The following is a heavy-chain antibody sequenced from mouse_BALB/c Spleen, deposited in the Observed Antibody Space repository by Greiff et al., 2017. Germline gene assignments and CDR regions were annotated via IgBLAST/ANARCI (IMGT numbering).Heavy chain of an antibody. CDR1: GYTFTSYW. CDR3: ATTVVSPFAY. D-gene: IGHD1-1*01. J-gene: IGHJ3*01. V-gene: IGHV1-69*02. CDR2: IDPSDSYT. Sequence: VQLQQSGAELVKPGASVKLSCKASGYTFTSYWMHWVKQRPGQGLEWIGEIDPSDSYTNYNQKFKGKATLTVDKSSSTAYMQLSSLTSEDSAVYYCATTVVSPFAYWGQGTLVTVSA.